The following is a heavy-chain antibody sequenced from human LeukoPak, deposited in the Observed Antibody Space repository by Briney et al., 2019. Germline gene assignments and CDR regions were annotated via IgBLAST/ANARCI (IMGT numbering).Heavy chain of an antibody. CDR3: ARDCSSTSCYLPGMDV. Sequence: SVKVSCKASGGTFSSYAISWVRQAPGQGLEWMGRIIPILGIANYAQKFQGRVTITADKSTSTDYMELSSLRSEDTAVYYCARDCSSTSCYLPGMDVWGQGTTVTVSS. CDR1: GGTFSSYA. D-gene: IGHD2-2*01. V-gene: IGHV1-69*04. J-gene: IGHJ6*02. CDR2: IIPILGIA.